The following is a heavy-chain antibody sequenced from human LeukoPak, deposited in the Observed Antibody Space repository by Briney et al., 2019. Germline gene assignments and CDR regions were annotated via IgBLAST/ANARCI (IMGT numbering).Heavy chain of an antibody. D-gene: IGHD2-21*02. CDR3: VRDRDATPDDVRDY. Sequence: ASVKVSCKASGYTFITSGHGLKWMGWISPFNGKTRFAEEFQDRLTMTTDTPTRTAYMVLRSLRSDDTAVYYCVRDRDATPDDVRDYWGQGTLVTVSS. CDR1: GYTFITS. V-gene: IGHV1-18*01. J-gene: IGHJ4*02. CDR2: ISPFNGKT.